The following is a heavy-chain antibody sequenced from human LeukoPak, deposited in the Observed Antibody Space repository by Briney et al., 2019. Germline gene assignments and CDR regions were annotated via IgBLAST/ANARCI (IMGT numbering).Heavy chain of an antibody. CDR3: ARARWGWELLPVDY. CDR1: GHTFTGYY. V-gene: IGHV1-2*02. CDR2: INPNSGGT. Sequence: ASVKVSCKASGHTFTGYYMHWVRQAPGQGLEWMGWINPNSGGTSYAQKFQGRVTMTRDTSISTAYMELSRLRSDDTAVYYCARARWGWELLPVDYWGQRTLVTVSS. J-gene: IGHJ4*02. D-gene: IGHD1-26*01.